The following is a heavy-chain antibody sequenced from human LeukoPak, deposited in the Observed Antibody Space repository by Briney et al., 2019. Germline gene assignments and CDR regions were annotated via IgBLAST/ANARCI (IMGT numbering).Heavy chain of an antibody. Sequence: KASETLSLNCTFSGVSIRRYYWSGIRQPPGKGLEGVGYFYSSWRTNYSPSLNSRVTISVDTSKNQFSLKLSSVTAADTAVYYCARRIDSRAYCDYWGQGSLVTVSS. J-gene: IGHJ4*02. CDR1: GVSIRRYY. CDR3: ARRIDSRAYCDY. D-gene: IGHD3-22*01. V-gene: IGHV4-59*01. CDR2: FYSSWRT.